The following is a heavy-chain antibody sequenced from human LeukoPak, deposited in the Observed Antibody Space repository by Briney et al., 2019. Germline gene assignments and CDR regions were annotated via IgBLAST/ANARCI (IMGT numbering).Heavy chain of an antibody. CDR1: GYTFTSYY. CDR3: ARDIVVVVAATSRPYYYMDV. V-gene: IGHV1-2*02. J-gene: IGHJ6*03. Sequence: ASVKVSCKASGYTFTSYYMHWVRQAPGQGLEWMGWINPNSGGTNYAQKFQGRVTMTRDTSISTAYMELSRLRSDDTAVYYCARDIVVVVAATSRPYYYMDVWGKGTTVTVSS. CDR2: INPNSGGT. D-gene: IGHD2-15*01.